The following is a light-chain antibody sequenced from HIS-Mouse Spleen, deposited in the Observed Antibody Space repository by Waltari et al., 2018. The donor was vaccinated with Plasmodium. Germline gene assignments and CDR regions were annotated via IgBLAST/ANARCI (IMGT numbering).Light chain of an antibody. V-gene: IGLV1-40*01. CDR2: GNS. CDR3: QSYDSSLSGS. CDR1: SSNIGAGYA. J-gene: IGLJ2*01. Sequence: QSVLTQPPSVSGAPGQRVTISCTGSSSNIGAGYAVNWYQQLPGTAPKLLIYGNSNRPSGVPDRFSGSKSGTSASLAITGLQAEDEADYYCQSYDSSLSGSFGGGTKLTVL.